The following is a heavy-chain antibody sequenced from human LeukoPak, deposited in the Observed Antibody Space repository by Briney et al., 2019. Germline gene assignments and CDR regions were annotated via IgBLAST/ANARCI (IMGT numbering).Heavy chain of an antibody. CDR2: IYPGDSDT. Sequence: GESLKISCEGSGYSFTSYWIGWVRHMPGKGLEWMGIIYPGDSDTRYSPPFQGQVTISADKSICTAYLQWSSLKASDTAMYYCAKLRAGAFDIWGQGTMVTVSS. J-gene: IGHJ3*02. CDR3: AKLRAGAFDI. D-gene: IGHD2-21*01. V-gene: IGHV5-51*01. CDR1: GYSFTSYW.